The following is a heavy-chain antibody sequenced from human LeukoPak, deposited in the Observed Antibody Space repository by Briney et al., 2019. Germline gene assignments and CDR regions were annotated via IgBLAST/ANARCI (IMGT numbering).Heavy chain of an antibody. CDR3: ARVETYYYDSGGSRAYDY. CDR2: IRSDGSNK. CDR1: GFTFGSYG. J-gene: IGHJ4*02. V-gene: IGHV3-30*02. D-gene: IGHD3-22*01. Sequence: GGSLRLSCAASGFTFGSYGMHWVRQAPGKGLEWVTFIRSDGSNKYYADSVKGRFTISRDNSKNTLYLQMNTLIADDTAVYYCARVETYYYDSGGSRAYDYWGQGTLVTVSS.